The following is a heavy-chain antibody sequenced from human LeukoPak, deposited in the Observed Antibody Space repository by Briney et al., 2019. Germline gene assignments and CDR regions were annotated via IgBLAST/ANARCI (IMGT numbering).Heavy chain of an antibody. CDR2: IRYDGSNK. Sequence: GGSLRLSCAASGFTFSSYGMHWVRQAPGKGLEWVAFIRYDGSNKYYADSVKGRFTISRDNSKNTLYLQMNSLRAEDTAVYYCAKGRSYYYDSSGYYYDFDYWGQGTLVTVSS. J-gene: IGHJ4*02. D-gene: IGHD3-22*01. CDR3: AKGRSYYYDSSGYYYDFDY. CDR1: GFTFSSYG. V-gene: IGHV3-30*02.